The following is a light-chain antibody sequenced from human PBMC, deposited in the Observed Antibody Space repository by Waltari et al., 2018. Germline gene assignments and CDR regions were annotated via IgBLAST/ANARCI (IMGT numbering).Light chain of an antibody. Sequence: QTVVTQEPSLSVSPGGTVTLTCTLSSGSLSTTSYATWYQQTPGQAPRTLVYKGNIRSSGVPDRFSGSILGNKAALTITGAQADDECDYYCSLYMGSGIWVFGGGTKLTVL. CDR2: KGN. J-gene: IGLJ3*02. V-gene: IGLV8-61*01. CDR1: SGSLSTTSY. CDR3: SLYMGSGIWV.